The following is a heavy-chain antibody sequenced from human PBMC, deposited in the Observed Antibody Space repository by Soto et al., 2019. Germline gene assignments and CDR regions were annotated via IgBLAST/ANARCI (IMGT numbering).Heavy chain of an antibody. D-gene: IGHD4-17*01. CDR1: GGSISSSSYY. CDR2: IYYSGST. Sequence: SETLSLTCTVSGGSISSSSYYWGWIRQPPGKGLEWIGSIYYSGSTYYNPSLKSRVTISVDTSKNQFSLKLSSVTAADTAVYYCARGVNLRSSFDYWGQGTLVTVSS. V-gene: IGHV4-39*01. J-gene: IGHJ4*02. CDR3: ARGVNLRSSFDY.